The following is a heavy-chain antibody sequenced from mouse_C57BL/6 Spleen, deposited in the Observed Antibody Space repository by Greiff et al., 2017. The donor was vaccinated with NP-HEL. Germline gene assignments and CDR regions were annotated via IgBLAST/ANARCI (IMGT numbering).Heavy chain of an antibody. V-gene: IGHV5-9-1*02. D-gene: IGHD4-1*01. CDR3: TRGTTGTGAMDY. Sequence: EVKLVESGEGLVKPGGSLKLSCAASGFTFSSYAMSWVRQTPEKRLEWVAYISSGGDYIYYADTVKGRFTISRDNARNTLYLQMSSLKSEDTAMYYCTRGTTGTGAMDYWGQGTSVTVSS. CDR2: ISSGGDYI. J-gene: IGHJ4*01. CDR1: GFTFSSYA.